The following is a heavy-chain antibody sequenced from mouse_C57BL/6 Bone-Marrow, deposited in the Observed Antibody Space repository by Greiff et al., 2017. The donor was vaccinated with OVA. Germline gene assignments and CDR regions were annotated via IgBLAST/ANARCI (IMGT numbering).Heavy chain of an antibody. J-gene: IGHJ2*01. V-gene: IGHV1-55*01. Sequence: QVQLQQPGAELVKPGASVKLSCKASGYTFTSYWITWVKQRPGQGLEWIGDIYPGSGSTNYNEKFKSKATLTVDTSSSTAYLQLSSLTSEDAAVYVCASARDYCYGSMDYFDYWGQGTTLTVSS. CDR1: GYTFTSYW. CDR2: IYPGSGST. CDR3: ASARDYCYGSMDYFDY. D-gene: IGHD1-1*01.